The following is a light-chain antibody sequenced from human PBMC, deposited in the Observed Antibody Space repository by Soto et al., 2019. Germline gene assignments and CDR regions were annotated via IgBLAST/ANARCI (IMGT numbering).Light chain of an antibody. Sequence: QSALTQPASVSGSPGQSITISCTGTSSDVGGYKYVSWYQQHPGKAPKLMIYDVNNRPSGISNRFSGSKSGNTASLTISGLQAEDEADYYCSSYKSTRTIFGGGTKLTVL. CDR1: SSDVGGYKY. CDR3: SSYKSTRTI. CDR2: DVN. J-gene: IGLJ2*01. V-gene: IGLV2-14*01.